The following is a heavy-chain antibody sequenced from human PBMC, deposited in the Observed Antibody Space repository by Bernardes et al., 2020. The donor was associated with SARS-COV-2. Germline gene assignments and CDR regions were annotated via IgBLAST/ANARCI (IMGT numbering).Heavy chain of an antibody. D-gene: IGHD2-15*01. CDR2: IWYDGSNK. CDR3: ARVVSGYYGMDV. J-gene: IGHJ6*02. CDR1: GFTFSSYG. Sequence: GGSLRLSCAASGFTFSSYGMHWVRQAPGKGLEWVAVIWYDGSNKYYADSVKGRFTISRDNSKNTLYLQMNSLRAEYTAVYYCARVVSGYYGMDVWGQGTTLTVSS. V-gene: IGHV3-33*01.